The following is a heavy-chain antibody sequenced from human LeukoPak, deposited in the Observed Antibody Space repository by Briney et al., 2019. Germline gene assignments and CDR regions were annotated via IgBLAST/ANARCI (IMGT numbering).Heavy chain of an antibody. V-gene: IGHV4-30-2*01. Sequence: SQTLSLTCAVSGGSISSGGYSWGWIPQPPGKGLEWVWYIYYSGSTYYNPSLKSRVTISVDRSKNQFSLKLSSVTAADTAAYYCARSNYYDSSGGDAFDIWGQGTMVTVSS. CDR3: ARSNYYDSSGGDAFDI. J-gene: IGHJ3*02. CDR2: IYYSGST. CDR1: GGSISSGGYS. D-gene: IGHD3-22*01.